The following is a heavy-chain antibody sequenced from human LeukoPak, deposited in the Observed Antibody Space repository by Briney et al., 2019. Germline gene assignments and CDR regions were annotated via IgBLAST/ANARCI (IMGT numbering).Heavy chain of an antibody. J-gene: IGHJ4*02. V-gene: IGHV3-30*04. CDR1: GFTFSSYA. CDR3: ARYDSSGYAEYFDY. CDR2: ISYDGSNK. Sequence: GGSLRLSCAASGFTFSSYAMHWVRQAPGKGLEWVAVISYDGSNKYYADSMKGRFTISRDNSKNTLYLQMNSLRAEDTAVYYCARYDSSGYAEYFDYWGQGTLVTVSS. D-gene: IGHD3-22*01.